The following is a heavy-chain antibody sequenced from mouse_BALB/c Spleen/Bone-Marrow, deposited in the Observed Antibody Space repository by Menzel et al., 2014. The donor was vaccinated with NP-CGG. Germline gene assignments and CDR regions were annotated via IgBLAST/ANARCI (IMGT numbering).Heavy chain of an antibody. Sequence: QVQLQQSVAELMKPGASVKISCKATGYTFSSYWLEWVVQRPGHGLAWIGEILPGRGSFNYNEKFKGKATFTADTSSNIAYMQLSSLTSEDSAVYYCARWHYGNYYYAMDYWGQGTSVTVSS. CDR3: ARWHYGNYYYAMDY. V-gene: IGHV1-9*01. CDR2: ILPGRGSF. J-gene: IGHJ4*01. CDR1: GYTFSSYW. D-gene: IGHD2-1*01.